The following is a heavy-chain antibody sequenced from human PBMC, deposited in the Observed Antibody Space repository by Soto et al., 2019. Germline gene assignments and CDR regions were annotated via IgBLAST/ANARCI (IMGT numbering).Heavy chain of an antibody. CDR3: ARNYYDSSGSYYGGAFDI. D-gene: IGHD3-22*01. CDR1: GFTVSSNY. V-gene: IGHV3-66*01. J-gene: IGHJ3*02. Sequence: EVQLVESGGGLVQPGGSLRLSCAASGFTVSSNYMSWVRQAPGKGLEWVSAIYSDGSTFYSDSVKGRFTISRDNSKNTLYLQMHSLRAEETAVYYCARNYYDSSGSYYGGAFDIWGQGTMVTGSS. CDR2: IYSDGST.